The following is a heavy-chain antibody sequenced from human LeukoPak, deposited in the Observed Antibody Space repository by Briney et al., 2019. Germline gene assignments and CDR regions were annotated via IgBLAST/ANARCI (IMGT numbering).Heavy chain of an antibody. J-gene: IGHJ4*02. CDR3: VRRYCSGGSCYFDY. CDR1: GLTFSSYW. CDR2: INSGGRST. V-gene: IGHV3-74*01. D-gene: IGHD2-15*01. Sequence: PGGSLRLSCAASGLTFSSYWMHWVRQGPGKGLVWVSGINSGGRSTSYADSVKGRFTISRDNAENTLYLQMKSLRAEDTAVYYCVRRYCSGGSCYFDYWGQGILVTVSS.